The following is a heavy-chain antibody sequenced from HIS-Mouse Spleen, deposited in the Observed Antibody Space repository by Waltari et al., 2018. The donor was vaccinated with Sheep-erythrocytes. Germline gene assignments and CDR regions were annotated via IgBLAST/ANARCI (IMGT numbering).Heavy chain of an antibody. CDR3: ARDLGILWFGELLAHDTFDI. J-gene: IGHJ3*02. Sequence: QLQLQESGPGLVKPSETLSLTCTVSCGSISSDSYYWGWIRQPPGKGLEWIGSIYYSGSTYSNPSLKSRVTISVDTSKNQFSLKLSSVTAADTAVYYCARDLGILWFGELLAHDTFDIWGQGTMVTVSS. CDR1: CGSISSDSYY. D-gene: IGHD3-10*01. CDR2: IYYSGST. V-gene: IGHV4-39*07.